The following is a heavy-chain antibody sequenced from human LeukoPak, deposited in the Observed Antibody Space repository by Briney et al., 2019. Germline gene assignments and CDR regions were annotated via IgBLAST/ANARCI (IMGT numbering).Heavy chain of an antibody. J-gene: IGHJ4*02. CDR1: GFTFSSYA. D-gene: IGHD3-10*01. CDR3: VKGSERYYYEY. V-gene: IGHV3-30-3*01. CDR2: ISYDGSNK. Sequence: GGSLRLSCAASGFTFSSYAMHWVRQAPGKGLEWVAVISYDGSNKYYADSVKGRFTISRDNSENTLNLQMNSLRVEDTAVYYCVKGSERYYYEYWGQGTLVTVSS.